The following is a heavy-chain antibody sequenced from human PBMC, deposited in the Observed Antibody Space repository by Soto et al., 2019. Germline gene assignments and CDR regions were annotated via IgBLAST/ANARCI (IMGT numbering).Heavy chain of an antibody. D-gene: IGHD2-15*01. CDR2: IYPGDSDT. Sequence: PGESLKISCKGSGYNFTTYWIGWVRQMPGKGLEWMGIIYPGDSDTRYSPSFQGQVTISADRSISTAYLQWSSLKASDTAMYYCATPEDIYCSGSRCHNLYFDYWGQGTLVTVSS. V-gene: IGHV5-51*01. J-gene: IGHJ4*02. CDR3: ATPEDIYCSGSRCHNLYFDY. CDR1: GYNFTTYW.